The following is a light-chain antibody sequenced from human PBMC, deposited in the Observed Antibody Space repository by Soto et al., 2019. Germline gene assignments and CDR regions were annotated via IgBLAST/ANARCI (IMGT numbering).Light chain of an antibody. Sequence: EIVLTQSPATLSVSLGERATLSCRASHNVDINLAWYQQRPGQAPRLLVYGASTRATDIPARFSGSGSGTEFTLTISSLQSEDFAIYYCQQYFNWWTFGQGTKVDIK. CDR3: QQYFNWWT. J-gene: IGKJ1*01. CDR1: HNVDIN. CDR2: GAS. V-gene: IGKV3-15*01.